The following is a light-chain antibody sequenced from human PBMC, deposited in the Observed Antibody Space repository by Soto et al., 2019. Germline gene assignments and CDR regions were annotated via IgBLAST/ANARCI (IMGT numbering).Light chain of an antibody. Sequence: QSALTQPASVSGSPGQSITISCTGTSSDVGGYNFVSWYQQHPGKVPKLIIYEVTNRPSGISNRFSGSKSGNTASLTISGLQAEDEADYYCSSYTSSRSRVFGGGTKVTVL. J-gene: IGLJ2*01. CDR2: EVT. CDR3: SSYTSSRSRV. CDR1: SSDVGGYNF. V-gene: IGLV2-14*01.